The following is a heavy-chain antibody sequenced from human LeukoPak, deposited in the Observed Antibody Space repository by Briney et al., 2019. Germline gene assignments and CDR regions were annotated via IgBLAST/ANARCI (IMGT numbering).Heavy chain of an antibody. Sequence: GSLRLSCAASGFTFSTAWMSWVRQSPGKGLEGIGDINHLGSTNFNPSLRSRVTISVNTSKKQFSLNMMSVTAADTAVYYCARVGEMVSIVIRGYYFDYWDQGALVTVSS. CDR3: ARVGEMVSIVIRGYYFDY. CDR2: INHLGST. V-gene: IGHV4-34*01. D-gene: IGHD2-8*01. CDR1: GFTFSTAW. J-gene: IGHJ4*02.